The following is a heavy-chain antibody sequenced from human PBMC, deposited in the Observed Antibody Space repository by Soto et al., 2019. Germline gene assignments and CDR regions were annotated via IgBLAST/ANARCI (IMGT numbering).Heavy chain of an antibody. CDR2: IYYSGST. J-gene: IGHJ5*02. Sequence: SETLSLTCAVYGGYFSVYYWSWLRQPPGKGLEWIGYIYYSGSTYYNPSLKSRVTISVDTSKNQFSLKLSSVTAADTAVYYCAATPLRLGETQFDPWGQGTLVTVSS. CDR1: GGYFSVYY. V-gene: IGHV4-34*09. D-gene: IGHD3-16*01. CDR3: AATPLRLGETQFDP.